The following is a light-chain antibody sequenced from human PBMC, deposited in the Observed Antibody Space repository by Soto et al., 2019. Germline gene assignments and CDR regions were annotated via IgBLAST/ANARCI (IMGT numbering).Light chain of an antibody. CDR1: SSDVGGYKY. V-gene: IGLV2-8*01. J-gene: IGLJ2*01. Sequence: QSALTQPPSASGSPGQSVTISCTGTSSDVGGYKYVSWYQQHPGKAPKLMISEVSKRPSGVPDRFSGSKSGNTASLTVSGLQAEDYAAYYCRSFAGNNNLVFGGGTKLTVL. CDR3: RSFAGNNNLV. CDR2: EVS.